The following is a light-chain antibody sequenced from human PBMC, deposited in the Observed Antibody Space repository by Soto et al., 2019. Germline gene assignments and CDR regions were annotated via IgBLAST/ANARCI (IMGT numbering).Light chain of an antibody. Sequence: DIVLTQSPATLSLSTGKRATLSCRASQSISNLLAWYQQKPGQAPRLLIYDASNRATGIPDRFSGSGSGTDFTLTISSLEPEDLAVYYCQHRYNWPLTFGGGSKVEIK. V-gene: IGKV3-11*01. J-gene: IGKJ4*01. CDR1: QSISNL. CDR2: DAS. CDR3: QHRYNWPLT.